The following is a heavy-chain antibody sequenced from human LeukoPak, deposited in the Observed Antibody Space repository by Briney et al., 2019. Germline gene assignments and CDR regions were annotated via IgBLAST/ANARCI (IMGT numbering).Heavy chain of an antibody. CDR3: ARSGIAAAGDEGFDY. CDR2: IIPIFGTA. CDR1: GGTFSSYA. J-gene: IGHJ4*02. D-gene: IGHD6-13*01. V-gene: IGHV1-69*01. Sequence: GASVKVSCKASGGTFSSYAISWVRQAPGQGLEWMGGIIPIFGTANYAQKFQGRVTITADESTSTAYMELSSLRSEDTAVYYCARSGIAAAGDEGFDYWGQGTLVTVSS.